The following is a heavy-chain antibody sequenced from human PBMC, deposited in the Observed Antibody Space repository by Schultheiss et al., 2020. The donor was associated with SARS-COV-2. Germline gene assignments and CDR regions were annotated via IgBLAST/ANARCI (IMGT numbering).Heavy chain of an antibody. Sequence: GESLKISCAASGFTFSSYSMNWVRQAPGKGLEWVSSISSSSSYIYYADSVKGRFTISRDNAKNTLYLQMNSLRAEDTAVYYCAKDPYYYDSSGQPFQHWGQGTLVTVSS. CDR3: AKDPYYYDSSGQPFQH. J-gene: IGHJ1*01. CDR1: GFTFSSYS. D-gene: IGHD3-22*01. CDR2: ISSSSSYI. V-gene: IGHV3-21*01.